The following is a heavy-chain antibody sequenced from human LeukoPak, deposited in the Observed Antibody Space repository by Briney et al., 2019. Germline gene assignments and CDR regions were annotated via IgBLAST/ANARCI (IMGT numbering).Heavy chain of an antibody. CDR3: AKDRQTITIFGVVNTPRANFDY. CDR2: IRYGGSNK. J-gene: IGHJ4*02. Sequence: PGGSLRLSCAASGFSFSRYDIHWVRQAPGKGLKWVAFIRYGGSNKNYADSVKGRFTISRDNFMSTVYPQMNSLRAEDTAVYYCAKDRQTITIFGVVNTPRANFDYWGQGTLVTVSS. CDR1: GFSFSRYD. V-gene: IGHV3-30*02. D-gene: IGHD3-3*01.